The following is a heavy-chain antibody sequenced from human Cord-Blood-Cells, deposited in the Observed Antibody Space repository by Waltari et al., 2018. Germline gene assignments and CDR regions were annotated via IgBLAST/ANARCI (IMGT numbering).Heavy chain of an antibody. V-gene: IGHV4-39*01. CDR1: GGSISSSSYY. Sequence: QLQLQESGPGLVKPSETLSLTCTVSGGSISSSSYYWGWIRQPPGKGLEWIGSNYYSGSTYYNPSLKSRVTISVDTSKNQFSLKLSSVTAADTAVYYCARRDIVGATDYWGQGTLVTVSS. J-gene: IGHJ4*02. D-gene: IGHD1-26*01. CDR2: NYYSGST. CDR3: ARRDIVGATDY.